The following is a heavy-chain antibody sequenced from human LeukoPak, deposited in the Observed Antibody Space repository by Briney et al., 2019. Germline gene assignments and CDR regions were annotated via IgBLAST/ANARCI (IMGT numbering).Heavy chain of an antibody. CDR3: ARDGGGVSAPGGY. CDR1: GYTFTIYY. V-gene: IGHV1-46*01. CDR2: ITPGGRST. J-gene: IGHJ4*02. D-gene: IGHD3-16*01. Sequence: ASVRVSCKASGYTFTIYYMHWVRQAPGQGREWMGIITPGGRSTTYAQKFQGRVTLTSDTSTSTVYMELSSLRSEDTAVYYCARDGGGVSAPGGYWGQGTLVTVSS.